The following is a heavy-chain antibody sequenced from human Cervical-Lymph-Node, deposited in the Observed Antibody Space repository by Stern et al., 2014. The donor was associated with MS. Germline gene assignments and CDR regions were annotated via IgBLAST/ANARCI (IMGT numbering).Heavy chain of an antibody. V-gene: IGHV3-30*04. J-gene: IGHJ6*02. CDR1: GFTFSTYA. Sequence: MQLVESGGGVVQTGRSLRLSCAASGFTFSTYAMYWVRQAPGKGLEWVAVISYDGNDKYNADFVKGRFTISRDNSKNMLYLQMNSLSAEDTAVYYCARDFYYGMDVWGQGTTVTVSS. CDR2: ISYDGNDK. CDR3: ARDFYYGMDV.